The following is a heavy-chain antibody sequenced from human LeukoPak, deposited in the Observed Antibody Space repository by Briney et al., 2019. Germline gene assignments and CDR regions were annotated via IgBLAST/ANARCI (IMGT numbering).Heavy chain of an antibody. V-gene: IGHV4-34*03. CDR3: SQAEGGIRHKYGYYYDSSGYL. J-gene: IGHJ5*02. CDR2: SNHSGST. Sequence: SDTMSLTFAVYGGSFSGYYWSWIRQPPAKGLDLIWESNHSGSTNYNPSLKSRVTISVDTSKNPFSLKLSSVTAADTAVYYFSQAEGGIRHKYGYYYDSSGYLWGQGTLVTVSS. D-gene: IGHD3-22*01. CDR1: GGSFSGYY.